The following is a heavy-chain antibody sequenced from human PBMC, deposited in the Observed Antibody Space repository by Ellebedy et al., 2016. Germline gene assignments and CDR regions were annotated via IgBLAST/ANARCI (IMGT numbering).Heavy chain of an antibody. J-gene: IGHJ4*02. CDR1: RGTFSTSA. V-gene: IGHV1-69*13. CDR3: ARLYCSRTSCASTNTPDRYFDY. CDR2: IIPLFGEP. D-gene: IGHD2-2*01. Sequence: SVKVSXKVVRGTFSTSAISWLRQAPGQGLEWMGGIIPLFGEPNSAQKFQGRMTITADESTTTAFMELSSLRSEDTAMYYCARLYCSRTSCASTNTPDRYFDYWGQGTLVTVSS.